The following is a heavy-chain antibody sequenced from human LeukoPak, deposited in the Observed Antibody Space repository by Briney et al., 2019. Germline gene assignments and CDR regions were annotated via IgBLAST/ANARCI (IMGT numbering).Heavy chain of an antibody. CDR2: IRSNGGST. J-gene: IGHJ4*02. Sequence: PGGSLRLSFAASGFTFSSYAMQWVRQAPGKGLEYVSAIRSNGGSTYYANSVKGRFTISRDNSKNTLYLQMGSLRAEDMAVYYCARDPGRWLQPPYYFDYWGQGTLVTVSS. CDR1: GFTFSSYA. CDR3: ARDPGRWLQPPYYFDY. D-gene: IGHD5-24*01. V-gene: IGHV3-64*01.